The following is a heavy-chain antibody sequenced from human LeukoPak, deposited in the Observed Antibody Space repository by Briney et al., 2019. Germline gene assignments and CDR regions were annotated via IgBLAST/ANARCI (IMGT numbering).Heavy chain of an antibody. V-gene: IGHV3-30-3*01. CDR3: ERSYCCAYCGGDCSRNWFDP. Sequence: GGSLRLSCAASGFTFSSYAMHWVRQAPGKGLEWVAVISYDGSNKYYADSVKGRFTISRDNSKNTLYLQMNSLRAEDTAVYYCERSYCCAYCGGDCSRNWFDPWGQGTLVTVSS. J-gene: IGHJ5*02. D-gene: IGHD2-21*02. CDR2: ISYDGSNK. CDR1: GFTFSSYA.